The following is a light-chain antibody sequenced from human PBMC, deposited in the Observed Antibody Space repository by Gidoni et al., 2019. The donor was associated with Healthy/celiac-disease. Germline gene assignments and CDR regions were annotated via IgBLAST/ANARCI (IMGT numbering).Light chain of an antibody. Sequence: DIVMTQSPDSLAVSLGERATINCKSSQSVLYSSNNKNYLAWYQQKPGQPPKLLIYWASTRESGVPDRFSCSGSGTDFTLTISSLQAEDVAVYYCQQYYSTRTFGQXTKLEIK. CDR2: WAS. J-gene: IGKJ2*01. CDR1: QSVLYSSNNKNY. V-gene: IGKV4-1*01. CDR3: QQYYSTRT.